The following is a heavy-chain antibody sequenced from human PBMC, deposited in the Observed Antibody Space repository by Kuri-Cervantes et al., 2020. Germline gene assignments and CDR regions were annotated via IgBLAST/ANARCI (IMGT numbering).Heavy chain of an antibody. CDR3: ARDIGGGYSDY. Sequence: GGSLRLSCAVSGFTFSSSWMTWVRQAPGKGLEWVANIKPDGSVKNYLDSVKGRFTISRDNALNSLYLQMSSLTAEDTAVYYCARDIGGGYSDYWGQGTLVTVSS. D-gene: IGHD2-15*01. CDR2: IKPDGSVK. J-gene: IGHJ4*02. CDR1: GFTFSSSW. V-gene: IGHV3-7*04.